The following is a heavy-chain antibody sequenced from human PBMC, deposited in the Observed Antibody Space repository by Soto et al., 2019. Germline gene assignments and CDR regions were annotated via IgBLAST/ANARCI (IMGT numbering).Heavy chain of an antibody. V-gene: IGHV3-7*01. J-gene: IGHJ6*02. CDR3: ARGNWNYYYGFDV. CDR1: EFTFDKYY. Sequence: GGSLRLSCAASEFTFDKYYMTWVRQAPGKGPEWVANIRPDGSEQYYVDSVKGRFTVSRDNANNSLYLQMNSLRAEDTAVYFCARGNWNYYYGFDVWGQGTTVTVSS. D-gene: IGHD1-20*01. CDR2: IRPDGSEQ.